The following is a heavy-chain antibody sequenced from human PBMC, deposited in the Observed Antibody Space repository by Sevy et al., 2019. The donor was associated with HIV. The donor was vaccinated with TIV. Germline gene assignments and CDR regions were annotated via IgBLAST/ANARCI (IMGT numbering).Heavy chain of an antibody. CDR1: GFTFSNAW. V-gene: IGHV3-15*01. D-gene: IGHD5-12*01. CDR3: TTGPGGGYDSQVPFDY. J-gene: IGHJ4*02. CDR2: IKSKTDGGTT. Sequence: GGSLRLSCAASGFTFSNAWMSWVRQAPGKGLEWVGRIKSKTDGGTTDYAAPVKGGFTISRDDSKNTLYLQMNSLKTEDTAVYYCTTGPGGGYDSQVPFDYWGQGTLVTVSS.